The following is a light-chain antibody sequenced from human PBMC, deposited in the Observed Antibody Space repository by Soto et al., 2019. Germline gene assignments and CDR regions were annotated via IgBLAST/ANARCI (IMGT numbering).Light chain of an antibody. J-gene: IGKJ5*01. V-gene: IGKV3-20*01. CDR3: PQYGTSPHT. CDR2: GSS. Sequence: ESLVARCAGTLCCSRGERAPHSLKASPSISTSYLAWYQQKPGQAPRLLIYGSSSRATGIPDRFSGSGSGTDFTLPLTSLEPEDFAVYYCPQYGTSPHTFGQGTRLEIK. CDR1: PSISTSY.